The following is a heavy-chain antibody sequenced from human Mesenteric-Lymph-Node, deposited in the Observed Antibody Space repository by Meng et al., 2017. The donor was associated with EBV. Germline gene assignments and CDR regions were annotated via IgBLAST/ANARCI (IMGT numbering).Heavy chain of an antibody. D-gene: IGHD1-26*01. J-gene: IGHJ4*02. Sequence: QVQRQGSGPGLVKPSQTVSFTCAVSGGSIAGGSYWSWVRQPPGKGLEWIAFIHYSGDTYYNPSLKSRLTISVDTSKDQFSLRLRSVTAADTAVYYCARRSGSYYGYFDYWGQGTLVTVSS. CDR2: IHYSGDT. V-gene: IGHV4-30-4*01. CDR1: GGSIAGGSY. CDR3: ARRSGSYYGYFDY.